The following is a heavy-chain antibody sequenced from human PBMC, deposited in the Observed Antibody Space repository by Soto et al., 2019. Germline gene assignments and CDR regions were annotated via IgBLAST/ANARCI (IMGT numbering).Heavy chain of an antibody. CDR3: AKATTNGGWFNPFDS. Sequence: VGSLILSWGASEVRCVNYGVSWVRQDQGKGLEWVSGLSGSGTSTYYADSVKGRFTISRDNSRDALFLQMNSLTADDTAVYYCAKATTNGGWFNPFDSWGQGALVTVSS. CDR1: EVRCVNYG. V-gene: IGHV3-23*01. CDR2: LSGSGTST. J-gene: IGHJ4*02. D-gene: IGHD6-19*01.